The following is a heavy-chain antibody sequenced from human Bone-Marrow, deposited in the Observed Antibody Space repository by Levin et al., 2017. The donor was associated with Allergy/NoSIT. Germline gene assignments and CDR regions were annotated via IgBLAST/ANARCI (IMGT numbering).Heavy chain of an antibody. CDR1: GASIRSGAYY. V-gene: IGHV4-31*03. D-gene: IGHD3-10*01. J-gene: IGHJ4*02. CDR3: ARVLAGFDGSAMAYDY. CDR2: IYYNGST. Sequence: KTSETLSLTCTVSGASIRSGAYYWSWVRQPPGQGLEWIGYIYYNGSTYFNPSLKSRVSISVDTSKNQFSLKLSSVTAADTAHDYCARVLAGFDGSAMAYDYWGRGSLVTVSS.